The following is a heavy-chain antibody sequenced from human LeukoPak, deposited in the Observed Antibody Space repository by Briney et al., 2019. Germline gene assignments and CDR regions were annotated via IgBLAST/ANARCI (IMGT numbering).Heavy chain of an antibody. CDR2: ISSSSSYI. Sequence: PGGSLRLSCAASGFTFSSYSMNWVRQAPGKGLEWVSSISSSSSYIYYADSVKGRFTISRDNAKNSLYLQMNSLRAEDTAVYYCARYPLDCGGDCYSFYMDVWGKGTTVTVSS. J-gene: IGHJ6*03. CDR1: GFTFSSYS. V-gene: IGHV3-21*01. D-gene: IGHD2-21*02. CDR3: ARYPLDCGGDCYSFYMDV.